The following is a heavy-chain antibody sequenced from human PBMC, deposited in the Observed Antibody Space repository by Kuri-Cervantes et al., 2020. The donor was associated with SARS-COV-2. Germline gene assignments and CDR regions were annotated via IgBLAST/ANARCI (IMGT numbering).Heavy chain of an antibody. CDR3: AREFFGVVNGYSDY. J-gene: IGHJ4*02. CDR1: GFTFGSYW. Sequence: GESLKISCAASGFTFGSYWMSWVRQAPGKGLEWVANIKQDGSEKYYVDSVKGRFTISRDSAKNSLYLQMNSLRAEDTAVYYCAREFFGVVNGYSDYWGQGTLVTVSS. CDR2: IKQDGSEK. D-gene: IGHD3-3*01. V-gene: IGHV3-7*01.